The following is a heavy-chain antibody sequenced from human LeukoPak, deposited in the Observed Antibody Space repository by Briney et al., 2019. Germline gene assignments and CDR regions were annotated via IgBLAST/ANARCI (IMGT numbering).Heavy chain of an antibody. V-gene: IGHV3-20*04. J-gene: IGHJ4*02. D-gene: IGHD4-23*01. Sequence: GGSLRLSCAASGFTFDDYGMSWVRQAPGKGLEWVSGINWNGGSTGYADSVKGRFTISRDNAKNSLYLQMNSLRAEDTALYYCARESGVHYGGNSITGYWGQGTLVTVFS. CDR1: GFTFDDYG. CDR3: ARESGVHYGGNSITGY. CDR2: INWNGGST.